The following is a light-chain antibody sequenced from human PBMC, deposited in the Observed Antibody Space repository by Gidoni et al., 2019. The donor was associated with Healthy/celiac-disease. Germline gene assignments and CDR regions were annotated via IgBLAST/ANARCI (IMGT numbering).Light chain of an antibody. Sequence: SSELTQDHAVSVALGQTVRITCQGDSLRGYYASWYQQKPGQAPVLVIYGKNNRPSGIPDRFSGSSSGNTASLTIAGAQAEDEADYYCNSRDSSGNQVVFGGGTKLTVL. CDR3: NSRDSSGNQVV. CDR2: GKN. CDR1: SLRGYY. J-gene: IGLJ2*01. V-gene: IGLV3-19*01.